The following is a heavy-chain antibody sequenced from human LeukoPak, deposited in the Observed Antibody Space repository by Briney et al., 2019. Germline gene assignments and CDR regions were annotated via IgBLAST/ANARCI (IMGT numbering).Heavy chain of an antibody. D-gene: IGHD5-12*01. CDR2: ISGSGGST. CDR3: AKTWLGGYDWSYASDI. Sequence: GGSLRLSCAASGFTFSSYAMSWVRQAPGKGLEWVSAISGSGGSTYYADSVKGRFTISRDNSKNTLYLQMNSLRAEDTAVYYCAKTWLGGYDWSYASDIWGQGTMVTVSS. V-gene: IGHV3-23*01. CDR1: GFTFSSYA. J-gene: IGHJ3*02.